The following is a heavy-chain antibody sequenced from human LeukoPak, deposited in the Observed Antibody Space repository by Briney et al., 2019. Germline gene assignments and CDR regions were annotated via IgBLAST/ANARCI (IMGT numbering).Heavy chain of an antibody. J-gene: IGHJ4*02. CDR1: GFTFSSYE. CDR2: ISSSGSTI. CDR3: ARVELGATDY. D-gene: IGHD1-26*01. V-gene: IGHV3-48*03. Sequence: GGSLRLSCAASGFTFSSYEMNWVRQAPGKGLEWVSYISSSGSTIYYADSVKGRFTISRDNAKNSLYLQMNSLRAEDTAVYYCARVELGATDYWGQGTLVTVSS.